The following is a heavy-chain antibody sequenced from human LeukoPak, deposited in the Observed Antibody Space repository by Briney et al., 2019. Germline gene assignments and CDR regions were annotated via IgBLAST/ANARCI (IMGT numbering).Heavy chain of an antibody. CDR2: INPSGGST. V-gene: IGHV1-46*01. J-gene: IGHJ6*03. Sequence: ASVKVSCKASGYTFTSYYMHWVRQAPGQGLEWMGIINPSGGSTSYAQKFQGRVTMTRDMSTSRVYRDLSSLRSEDTAVYYCARDPSRAAHYYYYYMDVWGKGTTVTVSS. D-gene: IGHD6-6*01. CDR3: ARDPSRAAHYYYYYMDV. CDR1: GYTFTSYY.